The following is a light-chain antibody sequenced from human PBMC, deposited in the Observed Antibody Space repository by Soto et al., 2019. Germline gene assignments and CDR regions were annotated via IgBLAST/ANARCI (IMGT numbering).Light chain of an antibody. Sequence: QSALTQPASVSGSPGQSITISCTGTSSDVGGYNYVSWYQQHPGKAPKLMIYEVSNRPSGVSNRFSGSKSGNTASLTISGLQAEDEADYYCSSYTSSSTLYVFXTGTKVTV. CDR3: SSYTSSSTLYV. J-gene: IGLJ1*01. CDR1: SSDVGGYNY. CDR2: EVS. V-gene: IGLV2-14*01.